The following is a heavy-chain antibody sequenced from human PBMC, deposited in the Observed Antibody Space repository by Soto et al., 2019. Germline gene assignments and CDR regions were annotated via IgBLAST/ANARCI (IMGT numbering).Heavy chain of an antibody. V-gene: IGHV3-30-3*01. Sequence: GGSLRLSCAASGFTFSSYAMHWVRQAPGKGLEWVAVISYDGSNKYYADSVKGRFTISRDNSKNTLYLQMNSLRAEDTAVYYCARNGALDTAMVTHYYYYGMDVWGQGTTVTVSS. CDR2: ISYDGSNK. CDR3: ARNGALDTAMVTHYYYYGMDV. J-gene: IGHJ6*02. D-gene: IGHD5-18*01. CDR1: GFTFSSYA.